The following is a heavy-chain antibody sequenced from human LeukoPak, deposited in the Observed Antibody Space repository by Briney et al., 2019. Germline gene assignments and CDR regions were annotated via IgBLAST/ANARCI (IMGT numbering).Heavy chain of an antibody. CDR2: INPNSGGT. D-gene: IGHD3-10*01. Sequence: ASVKVSCKASGDTFTGYYIHWVRQAPGQGLECMGWINPNSGGTNYAQKFQDRVTMTRDTSISTAYMEVSRLRYDDTAVYYRARPLRVTMIRGAAFRASSDFDPWGQGTLVTVSS. V-gene: IGHV1-2*02. CDR3: ARPLRVTMIRGAAFRASSDFDP. J-gene: IGHJ5*02. CDR1: GDTFTGYY.